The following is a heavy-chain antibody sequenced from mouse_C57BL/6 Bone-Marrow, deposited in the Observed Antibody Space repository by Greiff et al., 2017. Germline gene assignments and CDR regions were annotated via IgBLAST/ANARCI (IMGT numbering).Heavy chain of an antibody. CDR3: ARDYDYGDYYAMDY. V-gene: IGHV1-52*01. Sequence: VQLQQPGAELVRPGSSVKLSCKASGYTFTSYWMHWVKQRPIQGLEWIGNIDPSDSETHYNQKFKDKATLTVDKSSSTAYMQLSSLTSEDSAVYYCARDYDYGDYYAMDYWGQGTSVTVSS. J-gene: IGHJ4*01. D-gene: IGHD2-4*01. CDR2: IDPSDSET. CDR1: GYTFTSYW.